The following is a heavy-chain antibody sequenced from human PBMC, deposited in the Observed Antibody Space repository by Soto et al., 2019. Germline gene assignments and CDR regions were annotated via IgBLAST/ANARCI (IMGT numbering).Heavy chain of an antibody. CDR1: GDSISSNNNY. CDR3: ARGRGYSYGLDP. Sequence: QVQLQESGPGLVKPSQTLSLTCTVSGDSISSNNNYWSWIRQPPGEGLEWIGFISYSGTTSYSPSLKSRVGISLDTSKNQFSLSLSSGTAADTAVYYCARGRGYSYGLDPWGQGTLVTVSS. V-gene: IGHV4-30-4*01. D-gene: IGHD5-18*01. J-gene: IGHJ5*02. CDR2: ISYSGTT.